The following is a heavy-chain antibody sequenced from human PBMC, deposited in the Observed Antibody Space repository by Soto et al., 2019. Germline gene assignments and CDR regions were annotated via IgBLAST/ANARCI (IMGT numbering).Heavy chain of an antibody. J-gene: IGHJ6*02. V-gene: IGHV3-30*18. CDR2: ISYDGSNK. CDR3: AKEHLPPHYYYYGMDV. CDR1: GFTFSSYG. Sequence: QVQLVESGGGVVQPGRSLRLSCAASGFTFSSYGMHWVRQAPGKGLEWVAVISYDGSNKYYADSVKGRFTISRDNSKKALYLQMHSLGAEDTAVYYCAKEHLPPHYYYYGMDVWCQGTTLTVSS.